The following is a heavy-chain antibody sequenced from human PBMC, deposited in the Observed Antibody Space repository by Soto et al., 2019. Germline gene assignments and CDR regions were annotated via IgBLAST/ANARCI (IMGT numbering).Heavy chain of an antibody. J-gene: IGHJ4*02. D-gene: IGHD3-16*01. CDR3: ATYTVGGGGRGY. Sequence: QVQLQESGPGLVKPSETLSLTCTVSGGSMRGQHWSWIRQPPGKGLEWIAHHSDSTNYNPSLRSRLTISPDPSKNQFSLKLSSVTAADTAVYYCATYTVGGGGRGYWGQGTLVTVSS. CDR2: HHSDST. CDR1: GGSMRGQH. V-gene: IGHV4-4*09.